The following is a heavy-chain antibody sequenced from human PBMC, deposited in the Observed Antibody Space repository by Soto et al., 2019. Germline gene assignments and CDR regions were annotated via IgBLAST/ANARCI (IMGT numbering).Heavy chain of an antibody. CDR1: GFTFSDYY. CDR2: ISSSGSTI. D-gene: IGHD2-2*01. Sequence: GGSLRLSCAASGFTFSDYYMSWIRQAPGKGLEWVSYISSSGSTIYYADNVKGRFTISRDNAKNSLYLQMNSLRAEDTAVFYCTTDSYINMPIVRFDYWGHGTLVTVSS. J-gene: IGHJ4*01. CDR3: TTDSYINMPIVRFDY. V-gene: IGHV3-11*01.